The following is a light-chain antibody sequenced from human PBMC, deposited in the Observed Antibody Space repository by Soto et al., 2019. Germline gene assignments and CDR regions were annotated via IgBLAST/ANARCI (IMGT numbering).Light chain of an antibody. J-gene: IGKJ4*01. V-gene: IGKV3-20*01. CDR2: GAS. CDR3: QHYGSLVLT. CDR1: QSVSSTY. Sequence: EIVLTQSPGTLSLSPGERATVSCRASQSVSSTYLAWYQQKPGQAPRLLIYGASSRATGIPDRFSGSGSGTDITLTISRLETEDFAVYYCQHYGSLVLTFGGGTKVEIK.